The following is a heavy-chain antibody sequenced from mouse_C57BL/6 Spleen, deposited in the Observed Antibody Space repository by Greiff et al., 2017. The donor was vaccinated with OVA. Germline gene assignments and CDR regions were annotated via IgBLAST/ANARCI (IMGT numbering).Heavy chain of an antibody. J-gene: IGHJ2*01. CDR2: IYPGDGDT. CDR3: ARAGTGHYFDY. CDR1: GYAFSSSW. V-gene: IGHV1-82*01. Sequence: VQLQQSGAELVKPGASVKISCKASGYAFSSSWMNWVKQRPGKGLEWIGRIYPGDGDTNYNGKFKGKATLTADKSSSTAYMQLSSLTSEDSAVYFCARAGTGHYFDYWGQGTTLTVSS. D-gene: IGHD4-1*01.